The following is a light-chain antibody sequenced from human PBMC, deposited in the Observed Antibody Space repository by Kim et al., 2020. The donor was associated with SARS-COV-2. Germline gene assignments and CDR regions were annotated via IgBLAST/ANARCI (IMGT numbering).Light chain of an antibody. CDR1: PPNIGTNP. J-gene: IGLJ3*02. CDR3: ATWDDSLRGWV. V-gene: IGLV1-44*01. CDR2: NHN. Sequence: QRTTPCRSRRPPNIGTNPVNPFQHHPGTAPNLLMYNHNTRPSGVPDRFSGSKSGTSAYLAISGLQSEDEADSYCATWDDSLRGWVFGGGTKLTVL.